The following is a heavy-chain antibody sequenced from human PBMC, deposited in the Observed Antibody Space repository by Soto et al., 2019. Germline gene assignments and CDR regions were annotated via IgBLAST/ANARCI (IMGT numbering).Heavy chain of an antibody. J-gene: IGHJ6*02. CDR1: DGSVSSGRNF. D-gene: IGHD4-17*01. Sequence: QVQLQESGPGLVKPSETLSLTCSVSDGSVSSGRNFWSWIRQSPGKGLEWIGNLYYSGSTNYNPSLKSRVTISVDTSKIQSSLKLSSVSAADTAVYFCAREAPFGDYLRLDYYYGMDVLGQGTTVTVSS. CDR2: LYYSGST. CDR3: AREAPFGDYLRLDYYYGMDV. V-gene: IGHV4-61*01.